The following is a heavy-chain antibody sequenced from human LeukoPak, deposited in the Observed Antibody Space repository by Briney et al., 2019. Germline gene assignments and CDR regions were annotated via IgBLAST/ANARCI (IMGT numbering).Heavy chain of an antibody. CDR2: IIPIFGTA. CDR1: GGTFSSYA. Sequence: GASVKVSCKASGGTFSSYAISWVRQAPGQGLEWMGGIIPIFGTANYAQKFQGRVTITADESTSTAYMELSSLRSEDTAVYYCASALRRDGYNCYYWGQGTLVTVSS. V-gene: IGHV1-69*13. CDR3: ASALRRDGYNCYY. J-gene: IGHJ4*02. D-gene: IGHD5-24*01.